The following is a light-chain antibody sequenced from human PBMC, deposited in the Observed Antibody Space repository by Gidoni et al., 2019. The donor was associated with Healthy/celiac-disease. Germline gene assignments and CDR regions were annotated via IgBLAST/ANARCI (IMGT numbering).Light chain of an antibody. CDR1: QGISRW. V-gene: IGKV1-12*01. CDR3: QQANSFPLT. Sequence: DIQMTQSPSSVPASVGDKVTITCRASQGISRWLAWYQQKPGKAPNLLIYAASSLQSGVPSRFSGSGSGTDFTLTISSLQPEDFATYYCQQANSFPLTFGQGTRLEIK. J-gene: IGKJ5*01. CDR2: AAS.